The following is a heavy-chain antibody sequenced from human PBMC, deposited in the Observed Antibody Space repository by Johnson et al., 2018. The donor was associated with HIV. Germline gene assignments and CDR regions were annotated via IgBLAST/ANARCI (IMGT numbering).Heavy chain of an antibody. J-gene: IGHJ3*02. Sequence: VQLVESGGGLVQPGGSLRLSCAASGFTFSSYAMSWVRQAPGKGLEWVSAISGSGGSTYYADSVKGRFTISRDNSKNTLYLQMNSLGAEDPAVYYCARAWVNYYDSPDAFDIWGQGTMVTVSS. V-gene: IGHV3-23*04. CDR2: ISGSGGST. CDR3: ARAWVNYYDSPDAFDI. D-gene: IGHD3-22*01. CDR1: GFTFSSYA.